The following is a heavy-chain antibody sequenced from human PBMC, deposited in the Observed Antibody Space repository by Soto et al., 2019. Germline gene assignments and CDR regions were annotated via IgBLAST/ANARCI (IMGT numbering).Heavy chain of an antibody. D-gene: IGHD3-10*01. J-gene: IGHJ4*02. CDR1: GFIFSNYA. CDR2: IWSDGSYD. CDR3: ARGTGPGSFLIDY. Sequence: QVQLVESVGGVVQPGRSLRLSCATSGFIFSNYAMHWVRQAPGQGLEWVALIWSDGSYDNYAESVKGRFTISRDNSKNTLYVQMNSLRVEDTAVYFCARGTGPGSFLIDYWGQGTLVTVSS. V-gene: IGHV3-33*01.